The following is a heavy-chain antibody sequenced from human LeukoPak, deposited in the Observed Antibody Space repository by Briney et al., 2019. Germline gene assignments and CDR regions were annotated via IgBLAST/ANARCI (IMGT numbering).Heavy chain of an antibody. V-gene: IGHV3-15*01. J-gene: IGHJ4*01. D-gene: IGHD5-18*01. CDR3: TTRNTALASVDY. CDR1: GFTFRSYA. CDR2: IKNKTDGGVV. Sequence: PGGSLRLSCAASGFTFRSYAMSWVRQAPGKGLEWVGRIKNKTDGGVVDYGRPVKGRFTISRDDSKSTVYLQMNSLQAEDSAVYFCTTRNTALASVDYWGQGTLVTVSS.